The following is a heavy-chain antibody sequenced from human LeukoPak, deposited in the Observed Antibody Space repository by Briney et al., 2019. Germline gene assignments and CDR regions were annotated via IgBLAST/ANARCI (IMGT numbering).Heavy chain of an antibody. J-gene: IGHJ4*02. CDR1: GFTFSSYA. D-gene: IGHD2-2*01. CDR2: ISGSGYNT. CDR3: ARDAYCTSASCRRDFDS. Sequence: GGSLRLSCAVSGFTFSSYAISWVRQAPGTGLQWVSAISGSGYNTYYADSVKGRFTISRDNSKSTLYLQMDSLRAEDTAVYYCARDAYCTSASCRRDFDSWGQGTLVTVSS. V-gene: IGHV3-23*01.